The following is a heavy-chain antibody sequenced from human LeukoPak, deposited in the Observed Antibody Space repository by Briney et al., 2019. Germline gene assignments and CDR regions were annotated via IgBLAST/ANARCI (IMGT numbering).Heavy chain of an antibody. CDR2: IWYDGSNK. D-gene: IGHD2-2*01. CDR1: GFTFSSYG. CDR3: ARDGVVVVPAPGGWFDP. Sequence: GRSLRLSCAASGFTFSSYGMHWVRQAPGKGLEWVAVIWYDGSNKYYADSVKGRFTISRDNSKNTLYLQMNSLRAEDTAVYYCARDGVVVVPAPGGWFDPWGQGTLVTVSS. J-gene: IGHJ5*02. V-gene: IGHV3-33*01.